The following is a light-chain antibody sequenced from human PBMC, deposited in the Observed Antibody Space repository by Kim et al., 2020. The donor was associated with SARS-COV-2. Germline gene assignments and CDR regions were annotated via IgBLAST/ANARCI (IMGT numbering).Light chain of an antibody. J-gene: IGLJ3*02. Sequence: SVKLTCTLSSGHSTYAIAWHQQQTQKGPRYLMKVNSDGSHTKGDGIPDRFSGSSSGAERYLTISSLQSEDEADYYCQTWGSGTWVFGGGTQLTV. CDR2: VNSDGSH. CDR1: SGHSTYA. V-gene: IGLV4-69*01. CDR3: QTWGSGTWV.